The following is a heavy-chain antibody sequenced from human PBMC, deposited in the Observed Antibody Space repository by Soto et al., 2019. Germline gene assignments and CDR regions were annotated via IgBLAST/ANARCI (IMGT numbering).Heavy chain of an antibody. CDR2: IYPGDSDT. V-gene: IGHV5-51*01. Sequence: GESLKISCKGSGYSFTSYWIGWVRQMPGKGLEWMGIIYPGDSDTRYSPSFQGQVTISADKSISTAYLQWSSLKASDTAMYYCARRGDLGYCSSTSCPVHYGMDVWGQGTMVTVSS. CDR1: GYSFTSYW. CDR3: ARRGDLGYCSSTSCPVHYGMDV. D-gene: IGHD2-2*01. J-gene: IGHJ6*02.